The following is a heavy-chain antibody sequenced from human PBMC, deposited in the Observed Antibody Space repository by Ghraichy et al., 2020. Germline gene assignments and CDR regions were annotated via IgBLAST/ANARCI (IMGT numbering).Heavy chain of an antibody. CDR3: ARDPYGDYKYGGTDY. D-gene: IGHD4-17*01. CDR2: IKSDGSEK. Sequence: GGSLRLSCVASGFRFSGHWMSWVRQAPGKGLEWVASIKSDGSEKPYMESVKGRFTISRDNAKNSVSLEMNSLRVEDTALFYCARDPYGDYKYGGTDYWGQGTLVTVSS. CDR1: GFRFSGHW. V-gene: IGHV3-7*01. J-gene: IGHJ4*02.